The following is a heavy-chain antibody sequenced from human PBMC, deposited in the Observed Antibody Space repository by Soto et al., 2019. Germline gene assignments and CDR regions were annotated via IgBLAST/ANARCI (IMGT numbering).Heavy chain of an antibody. CDR3: ARASGSSYWFDP. D-gene: IGHD2-15*01. J-gene: IGHJ5*02. CDR2: ISAYNGNT. Sequence: QVQLVQSGAEVKKPGASVKVSCKASGYTFTSYGISWVRQAPGQGLEWMGWISAYNGNTNYAQKLQGRVTMTTDTSTSTAYMELRSLISDDTAVYSGARASGSSYWFDPGGQGTLVTVSS. V-gene: IGHV1-18*01. CDR1: GYTFTSYG.